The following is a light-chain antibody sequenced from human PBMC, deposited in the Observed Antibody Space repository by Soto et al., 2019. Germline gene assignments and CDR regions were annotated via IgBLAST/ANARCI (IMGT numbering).Light chain of an antibody. CDR1: QVMSSW. CDR3: QQTDTLPST. CDR2: AAS. Sequence: DIQMTQSPSSVSAAVGERVTITCRASQVMSSWLAWYQQKPGKAPKLLIFAASTLQSGVPSRFSGSGSRTDFTLTITILQPEDIGTYYCQQTDTLPSTFGQGTRLEIK. V-gene: IGKV1D-12*01. J-gene: IGKJ5*01.